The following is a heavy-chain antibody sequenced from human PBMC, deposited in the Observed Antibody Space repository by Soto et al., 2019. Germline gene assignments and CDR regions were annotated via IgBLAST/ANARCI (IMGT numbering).Heavy chain of an antibody. CDR1: GYTFSNYG. CDR3: ARVKYDFWGDYSYYAMDV. V-gene: IGHV1-18*01. CDR2: FSPYNGNT. Sequence: GTSVKVSCKASGYTFSNYGSTWVRQAPGQGLEWMGWFSPYNGNTVYAQKFQDRVATTTDTSTGTAYMDLRSLRSDDTAVYYCARVKYDFWGDYSYYAMDVWGQGTTVTVSS. D-gene: IGHD3-3*01. J-gene: IGHJ6*02.